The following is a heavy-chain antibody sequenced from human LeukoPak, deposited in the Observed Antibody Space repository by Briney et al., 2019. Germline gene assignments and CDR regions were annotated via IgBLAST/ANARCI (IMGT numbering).Heavy chain of an antibody. D-gene: IGHD3-22*01. CDR1: VGSLSTTDYY. V-gene: IGHV4-39*01. Sequence: PSETLSLTCSVSVGSLSTTDYYGGWIRRPPGKRLEWIASIYYTGTTSYNPSLKRPVTISVDTSSNQFSLRLRSVTAADTSVYLCARHLYFYDVSGNVFDLWGQGTVVTVSS. CDR3: ARHLYFYDVSGNVFDL. J-gene: IGHJ3*01. CDR2: IYYTGTT.